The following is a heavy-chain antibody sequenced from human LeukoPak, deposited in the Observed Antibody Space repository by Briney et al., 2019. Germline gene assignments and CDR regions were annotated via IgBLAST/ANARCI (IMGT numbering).Heavy chain of an antibody. Sequence: SETLSLTCAVYGGSFSGYYWSWIRQPPGKGLEWIGEINHSGSTNYNPSLKSRVTISVDTSKNQFSLKLSSVTAADTAVYYCARDGAYSIDGSVGYWGQGTLVTVSS. CDR3: ARDGAYSIDGSVGY. CDR2: INHSGST. J-gene: IGHJ4*02. D-gene: IGHD1-26*01. CDR1: GGSFSGYY. V-gene: IGHV4-34*01.